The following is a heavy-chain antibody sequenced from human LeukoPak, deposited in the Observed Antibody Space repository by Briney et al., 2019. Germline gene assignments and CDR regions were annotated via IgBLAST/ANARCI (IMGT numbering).Heavy chain of an antibody. CDR1: GFTFSTFA. CDR3: AKLGVSIAGYYYDSSGEDFDY. J-gene: IGHJ4*02. CDR2: IRYDGSNK. D-gene: IGHD3-22*01. Sequence: GGSLRLSCAASGFTFSTFAMIWVRQPPGKGLEWVAFIRYDGSNKYYADSVKGRFTISRDNSKNTLYLQMNSLRAEDTAVYYCAKLGVSIAGYYYDSSGEDFDYWGQGTLVTVSS. V-gene: IGHV3-30*02.